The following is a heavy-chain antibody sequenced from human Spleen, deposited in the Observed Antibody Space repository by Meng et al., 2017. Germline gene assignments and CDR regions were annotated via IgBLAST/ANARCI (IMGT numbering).Heavy chain of an antibody. D-gene: IGHD3-16*01. J-gene: IGHJ4*02. CDR2: IASSGKYI. V-gene: IGHV3-21*06. CDR1: GFGLNTYS. Sequence: GESLKISCEASGFGLNTYSINWVRQAPGKGLEWVSSIASSGKYIYYADSVRGRFTISRDNSKNTLFLQINSLRVEDTAVYYCARSPIDKYDLSALPLDYWGQGTLVTVSS. CDR3: ARSPIDKYDLSALPLDY.